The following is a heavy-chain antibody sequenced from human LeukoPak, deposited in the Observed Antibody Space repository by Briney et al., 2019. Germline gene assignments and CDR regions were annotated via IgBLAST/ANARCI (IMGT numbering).Heavy chain of an antibody. CDR1: GGTFSSYA. D-gene: IGHD2-2*01. Sequence: SVKVSCKASGGTFSSYAISWVRQAPGQGLEWMGGIIPIFGTANYAQKFQGRVTITADQSTSTAYMELSSLRSEDTAVYYCASTPAAAIAETYYYYGMDVWGQGTTVTVSS. CDR2: IIPIFGTA. J-gene: IGHJ6*02. CDR3: ASTPAAAIAETYYYYGMDV. V-gene: IGHV1-69*13.